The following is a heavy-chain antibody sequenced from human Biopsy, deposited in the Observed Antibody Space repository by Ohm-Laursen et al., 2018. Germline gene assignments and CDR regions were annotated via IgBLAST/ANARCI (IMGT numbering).Heavy chain of an antibody. V-gene: IGHV1-18*01. CDR1: GYAFDTDG. Sequence: SVKVSCKTSGYAFDTDGITWVRQAPGQGLEWMGWISPYNDKTSYPPKLQDRVTMTADTSTNTAHMELRSLRSDDTAVYYCARVFCTSTTCYGLLDNWGQGTVVIVSS. D-gene: IGHD2/OR15-2a*01. CDR2: ISPYNDKT. CDR3: ARVFCTSTTCYGLLDN. J-gene: IGHJ4*02.